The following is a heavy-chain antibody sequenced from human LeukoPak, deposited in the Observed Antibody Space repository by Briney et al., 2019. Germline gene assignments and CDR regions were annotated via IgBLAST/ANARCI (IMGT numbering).Heavy chain of an antibody. CDR1: GGSISSTNW. Sequence: PSDTLSLTCGVSGGSISSTNWWSWVRQPPGKGLEWMGEIQHSGSTKYNPSLKSRVTISVDKSKNQFSLKLSSVTAADTAVYYCARREYYDSSGYNWFDPWGQGTLVTVSS. CDR2: IQHSGST. D-gene: IGHD3-22*01. CDR3: ARREYYDSSGYNWFDP. J-gene: IGHJ5*02. V-gene: IGHV4-4*02.